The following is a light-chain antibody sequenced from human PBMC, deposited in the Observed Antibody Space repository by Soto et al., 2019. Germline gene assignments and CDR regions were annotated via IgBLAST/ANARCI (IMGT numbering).Light chain of an antibody. J-gene: IGKJ4*01. CDR2: QAS. Sequence: DIRMTQSPSTLSASVGDRVTITCRASQTISYWLAWLQLKPGKAPKVLIYQASTLGSGVPSRFSGSGSGTEFPLTITSLQPDDFAPSYCQHYSRYPLSFGGGTTVEI. CDR1: QTISYW. CDR3: QHYSRYPLS. V-gene: IGKV1-5*03.